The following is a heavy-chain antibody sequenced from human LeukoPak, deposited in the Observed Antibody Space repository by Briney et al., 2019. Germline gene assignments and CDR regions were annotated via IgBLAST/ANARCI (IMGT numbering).Heavy chain of an antibody. J-gene: IGHJ4*02. Sequence: SETLSLTCTVSGGSISSYYWSWIRQPPGKGLEWIGYIYYSGSTNYNPSLKSRVTISVDTSKNQFSLKLSSVTAADTAVYYCARDYGYSGGIDYWGQGTLVTVSS. V-gene: IGHV4-59*01. D-gene: IGHD5-12*01. CDR3: ARDYGYSGGIDY. CDR1: GGSISSYY. CDR2: IYYSGST.